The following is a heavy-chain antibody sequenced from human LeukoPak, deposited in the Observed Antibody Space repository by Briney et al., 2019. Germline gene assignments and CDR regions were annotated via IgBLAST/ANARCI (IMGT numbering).Heavy chain of an antibody. V-gene: IGHV5-51*01. CDR2: IYPGDSDT. D-gene: IGHD3-10*01. Sequence: GESLKISCKGSGYSFTSYWIGWVRQMPGKGLEWMGIIYPGDSDTRYSPSFQGQVTISADKSISTAYLQWSSLKASDTAMYYCARTMVRGVIIYNEPLFDYWGQGTLVTVSS. CDR3: ARTMVRGVIIYNEPLFDY. CDR1: GYSFTSYW. J-gene: IGHJ4*02.